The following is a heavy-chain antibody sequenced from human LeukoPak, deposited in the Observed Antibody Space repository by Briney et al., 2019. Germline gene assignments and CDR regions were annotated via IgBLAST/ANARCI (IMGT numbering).Heavy chain of an antibody. D-gene: IGHD2-2*02. Sequence: SVKVSCTASGGTFSSYAISWVRQAPGQGLEWVGVIILIFGTANYAQKFRGRVTFTADESTSTAYMELSSLRSEDTAVYYCAREVVVPAAIMGGYYYYGMDVWGQGTTVTVSS. CDR2: IILIFGTA. J-gene: IGHJ6*02. CDR3: AREVVVPAAIMGGYYYYGMDV. V-gene: IGHV1-69*13. CDR1: GGTFSSYA.